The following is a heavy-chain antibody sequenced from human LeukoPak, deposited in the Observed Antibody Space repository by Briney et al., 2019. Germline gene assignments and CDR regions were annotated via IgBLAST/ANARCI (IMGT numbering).Heavy chain of an antibody. V-gene: IGHV4-59*12. D-gene: IGHD5-24*01. CDR2: IYYSGST. J-gene: IGHJ3*02. Sequence: PSETLSLTCTVSGGSISSYYWSWIRQPPGKGLEWIGYIYYSGSTNYNPSLKSRVTISVDTSKNQFSLKLSSVTAADTAVYYCARDRDGYKLGAFDIWGQGTMVTVSS. CDR3: ARDRDGYKLGAFDI. CDR1: GGSISSYY.